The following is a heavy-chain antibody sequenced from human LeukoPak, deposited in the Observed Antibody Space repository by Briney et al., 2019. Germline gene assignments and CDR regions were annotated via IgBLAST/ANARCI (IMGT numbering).Heavy chain of an antibody. V-gene: IGHV4-59*11. CDR2: IYYSGGT. J-gene: IGHJ6*04. CDR3: ARESPLYGMDV. Sequence: SETLSLTCAVSGGSISAHYWSWIRHAPAKGLEWIVSIYYSGGTNYNPFLRSRVTMSVDTSNNQFSLKLSSLTAADTAVYYCARESPLYGMDVWGKGTTATVSS. CDR1: GGSISAHY.